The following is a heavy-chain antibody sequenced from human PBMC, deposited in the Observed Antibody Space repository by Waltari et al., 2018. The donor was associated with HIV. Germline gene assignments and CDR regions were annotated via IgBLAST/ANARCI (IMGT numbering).Heavy chain of an antibody. CDR2: IKSEEDGGTT. CDR1: GFTLTNAG. J-gene: IGHJ4*02. D-gene: IGHD2-15*01. CDR3: TSTGGGITDY. V-gene: IGHV3-15*01. Sequence: EVQLVESGGGLVKPGESLRLSCAASGFTLTNAGMSWVRQAPGKGLEWVGRIKSEEDGGTTDYAPPVKGRYTISRDDSKNALYLQMNRLKTEDTALYYCTSTGGGITDYWGQGTLVTVSS.